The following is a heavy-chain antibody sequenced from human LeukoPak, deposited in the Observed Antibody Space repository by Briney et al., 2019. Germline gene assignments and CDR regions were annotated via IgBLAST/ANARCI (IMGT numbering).Heavy chain of an antibody. J-gene: IGHJ4*02. D-gene: IGHD2-21*02. V-gene: IGHV3-11*01. CDR1: GLTFSDYY. CDR3: SVWPLVVVTAPLFDY. CDR2: ISSSGSTI. Sequence: GSLRLSCAASGLTFSDYYMSWIRQAPGKGLEWVSYISSSGSTIFYADSVKGRFTISRDNAKNSLYLQMKSLRAEDTAVYYCSVWPLVVVTAPLFDYWGQGTLVTVSS.